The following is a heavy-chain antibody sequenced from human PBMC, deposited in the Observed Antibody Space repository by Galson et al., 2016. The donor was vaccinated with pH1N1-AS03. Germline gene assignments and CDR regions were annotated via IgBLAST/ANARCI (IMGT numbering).Heavy chain of an antibody. CDR2: IYHNGAT. D-gene: IGHD6-6*01. CDR3: ARCGVSSSIDY. V-gene: IGHV4-39*07. Sequence: ETLSLTCSVSGASVSHYASYWGWIRQAPEKGLEWIGEIYHNGATNYLPSLKSRVAISLDTSKNQFSLKLTSVTAADTAVYYCARCGVSSSIDYWGQGTLVTVSS. CDR1: GASVSHYASY. J-gene: IGHJ4*02.